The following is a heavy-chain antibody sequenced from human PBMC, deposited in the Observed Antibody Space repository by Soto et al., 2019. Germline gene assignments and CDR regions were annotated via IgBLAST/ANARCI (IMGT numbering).Heavy chain of an antibody. V-gene: IGHV3-23*01. CDR1: GFTFSSYA. Sequence: GGSLRLSCAASGFTFSSYAMSWVRQAPGKGLEWVSAISGSGGSTYYADSVKGRFTISRDNSKNTLYLQMNSLRAEDTAVYYCAKPPMPYYDSSGFDYWGQGTLVTVSS. J-gene: IGHJ4*02. CDR2: ISGSGGST. D-gene: IGHD3-22*01. CDR3: AKPPMPYYDSSGFDY.